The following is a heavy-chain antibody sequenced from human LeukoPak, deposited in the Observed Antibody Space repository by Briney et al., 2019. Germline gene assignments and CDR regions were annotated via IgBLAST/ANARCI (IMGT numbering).Heavy chain of an antibody. V-gene: IGHV3-66*01. CDR1: GFTVSRNY. D-gene: IGHD1-7*01. CDR3: ARPSGTWGAFDI. J-gene: IGHJ3*02. Sequence: GGSLRLSCGASGFTVSRNYMTGVRLAPGKVLELGSVIYSDGDTYYVDSVKGRFTISRDNSKNTLYLQMNSRRAEDTAVYYCARPSGTWGAFDIWGQGTMVTVSS. CDR2: IYSDGDT.